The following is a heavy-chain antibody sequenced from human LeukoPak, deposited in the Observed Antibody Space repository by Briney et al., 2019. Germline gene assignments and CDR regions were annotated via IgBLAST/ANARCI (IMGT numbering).Heavy chain of an antibody. D-gene: IGHD3-22*01. CDR2: ISYDGSNK. J-gene: IGHJ4*02. CDR1: GFTFSSYA. Sequence: GGSLRLSCAASGFTFSSYAMHWVRQAPGKGLEGVAVISYDGSNKYYADSVKGRFTISRDNSKNTLYLQMNSLRAEDTAVYYCARDSRYYYDSSGYPGDYWGQGTLVTVSS. V-gene: IGHV3-30*01. CDR3: ARDSRYYYDSSGYPGDY.